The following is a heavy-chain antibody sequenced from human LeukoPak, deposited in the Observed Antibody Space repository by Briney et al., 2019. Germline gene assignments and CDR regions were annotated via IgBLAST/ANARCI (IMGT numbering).Heavy chain of an antibody. CDR2: INPNSDAT. V-gene: IGHV1-2*02. D-gene: IGHD3-22*01. Sequence: GASVKVSCKASGYTFTGYYMHWVRQAPAQGLEWMGWINPNSDATNYAQKFQGRVTMTRDTSISTAYMELSSLRSDDTAVYYCARALDYYDSSGAFDIWGQGTMVTVSS. CDR3: ARALDYYDSSGAFDI. CDR1: GYTFTGYY. J-gene: IGHJ3*02.